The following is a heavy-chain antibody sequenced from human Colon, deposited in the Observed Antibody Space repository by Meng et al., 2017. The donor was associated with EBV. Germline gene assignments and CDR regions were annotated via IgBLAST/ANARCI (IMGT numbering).Heavy chain of an antibody. J-gene: IGHJ4*02. Sequence: EVQLVESXXGLVQXGGSLRLSCAASGFTFSSSALSWVRQAPGRGLEWVSTISGSGLSTYYADSVKGRFTISRDNSKNTLYLQMNSLRAEDTALYYCATALYWGQGTLCNVSS. CDR1: GFTFSSSA. D-gene: IGHD2-15*01. V-gene: IGHV3-23*04. CDR2: ISGSGLST. CDR3: ATALY.